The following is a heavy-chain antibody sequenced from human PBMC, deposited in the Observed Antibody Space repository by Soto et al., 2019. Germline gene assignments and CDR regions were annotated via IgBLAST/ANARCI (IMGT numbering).Heavy chain of an antibody. CDR1: GFTFSNYA. CDR3: AKGSIDVVTSYLFYYGMDV. Sequence: GGSLRLSCAASGFTFSNYAMSWVRQATGKGLEWVSAIRGSGSDTVYADSVTGRFTFSRDNSKNTLYLQMNSLRAEDTAVYYCAKGSIDVVTSYLFYYGMDVWGQGTTVTVSS. D-gene: IGHD3-9*01. V-gene: IGHV3-23*01. J-gene: IGHJ6*02. CDR2: IRGSGSDT.